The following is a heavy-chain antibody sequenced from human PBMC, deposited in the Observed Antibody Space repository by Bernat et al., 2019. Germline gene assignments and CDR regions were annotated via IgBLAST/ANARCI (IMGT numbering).Heavy chain of an antibody. J-gene: IGHJ3*02. D-gene: IGHD6-6*01. Sequence: QVQLVQSGAEVKKPGASVKVSCKASGYTFTGYYMHWVRQAPGQGLEWMGWINPNSGGTNYAQKLQGWVTMTRDTSISTAYMELSRLGSDDTAVYYCARREAASIAARRYRGGGAFDIWGQGAMVTVSS. CDR3: ARREAASIAARRYRGGGAFDI. CDR1: GYTFTGYY. CDR2: INPNSGGT. V-gene: IGHV1-2*04.